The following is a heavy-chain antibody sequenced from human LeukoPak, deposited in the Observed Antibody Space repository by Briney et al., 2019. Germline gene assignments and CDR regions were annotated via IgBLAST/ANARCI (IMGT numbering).Heavy chain of an antibody. Sequence: GASVTVSCTVSGYTLTELSMHWVRQAPGKGLEWMGGFDPEDGETIYAQKFQGRVTMTEDTSTDTAYMELSSLRSEDTAVYYCATAYSSGWFYFDYWGQGTLVTVSS. J-gene: IGHJ4*02. V-gene: IGHV1-24*01. D-gene: IGHD6-19*01. CDR3: ATAYSSGWFYFDY. CDR2: FDPEDGET. CDR1: GYTLTELS.